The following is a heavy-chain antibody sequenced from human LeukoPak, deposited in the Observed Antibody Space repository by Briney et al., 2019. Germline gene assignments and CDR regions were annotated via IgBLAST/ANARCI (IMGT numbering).Heavy chain of an antibody. D-gene: IGHD3-22*01. CDR3: ARGPSYYYDSSGYSI. V-gene: IGHV1-69*13. Sequence: ASVKVSCKASGGTFSSHAISWVRQAPGQGLEWMGGIIPIFGTANYAQKFQGRVTITADESTSTAYMELSSLRSEDTAVYYCARGPSYYYDSSGYSIWGQGTLVTVSS. J-gene: IGHJ4*02. CDR2: IIPIFGTA. CDR1: GGTFSSHA.